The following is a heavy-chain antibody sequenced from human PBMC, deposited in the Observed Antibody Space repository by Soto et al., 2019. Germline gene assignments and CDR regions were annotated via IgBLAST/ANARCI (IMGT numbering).Heavy chain of an antibody. CDR2: IFQSGST. CDR1: GGTIRSPDW. D-gene: IGHD6-19*01. Sequence: PSETLSLTCGVSGGTIRSPDWWTWVRQPPGKGLEWFGEIFQSGSTNYTPSLGSRVTIAVGKSKNQFSLTLTSVAAADTAVYVCARGRGRYSSGWSWFDPWGQGILVTVSS. V-gene: IGHV4-4*02. J-gene: IGHJ5*02. CDR3: ARGRGRYSSGWSWFDP.